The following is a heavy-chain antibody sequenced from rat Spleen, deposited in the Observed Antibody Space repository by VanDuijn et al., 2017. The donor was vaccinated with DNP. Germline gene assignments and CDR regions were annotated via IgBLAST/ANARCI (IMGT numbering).Heavy chain of an antibody. J-gene: IGHJ4*01. CDR3: ARIGDFHDGGDGDVLDA. CDR2: ISYDGRST. CDR1: GFTLSDSY. D-gene: IGHD1-12*02. Sequence: EARLVAFGGDSVQTGRSLKLACAASGFTLSDSYMARVRQAPTKGPEWVASISYDGRSTYYGDSVKGRFNISRDNAKTTLYLQMDRLRSEDTTSYYCARIGDFHDGGDGDVLDAWGQGTSVTVSS. V-gene: IGHV5-22*01.